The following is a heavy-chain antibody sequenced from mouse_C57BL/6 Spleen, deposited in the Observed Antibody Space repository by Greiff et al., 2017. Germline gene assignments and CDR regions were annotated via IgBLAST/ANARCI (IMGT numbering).Heavy chain of an antibody. Sequence: QVQLQQPEAELVMPGASVKLSCKASGYTFTSYWMHWVKQRPGQGLEWIGEIDPSDSYTNYNQKFKGKSTLTVDKSSSTAYMQLSSLTSEDSAVYYCARSRDYDGGFAYWGQGTLVTVSA. J-gene: IGHJ3*01. CDR3: ARSRDYDGGFAY. V-gene: IGHV1-69*01. CDR2: IDPSDSYT. CDR1: GYTFTSYW. D-gene: IGHD2-4*01.